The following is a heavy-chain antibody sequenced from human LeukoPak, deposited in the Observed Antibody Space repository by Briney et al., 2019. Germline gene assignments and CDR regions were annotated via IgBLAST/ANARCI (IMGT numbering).Heavy chain of an antibody. V-gene: IGHV1-69*05. CDR2: IIPIFGTA. CDR3: ARERGDDIVVVVAATTWSDP. Sequence: SVKVSCKASGGTFSSYAISWVRQAPGQGLEWMGRIIPIFGTANYAQKFQGRVTITTDESTSTAYMELSSLRSEDTAVYYCARERGDDIVVVVAATTWSDPWGQGTLVTVSS. CDR1: GGTFSSYA. J-gene: IGHJ5*02. D-gene: IGHD2-15*01.